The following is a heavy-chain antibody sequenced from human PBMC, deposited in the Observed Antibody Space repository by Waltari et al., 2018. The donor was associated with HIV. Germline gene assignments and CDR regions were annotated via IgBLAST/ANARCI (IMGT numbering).Heavy chain of an antibody. J-gene: IGHJ4*02. D-gene: IGHD2-21*01. CDR1: GGSFSGYY. CDR2: INHRVST. Sequence: QVQLQQWGAGLLKPSETLSLTCAVYGGSFSGYYWCWIRQPPGKGLEWIGEINHRVSTNYNPALMSRVTIAVDTSKNQFSLNLSYVTSADTAVNYCARRGLAHIAEDYWGQGTLVTVSS. V-gene: IGHV4-34*01. CDR3: ARRGLAHIAEDY.